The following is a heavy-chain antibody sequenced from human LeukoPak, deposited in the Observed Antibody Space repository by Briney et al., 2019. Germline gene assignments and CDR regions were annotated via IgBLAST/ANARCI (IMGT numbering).Heavy chain of an antibody. D-gene: IGHD2-2*01. Sequence: SETLSLTCTVSGGSISSSSYYWGWIRQPPGKGLEWIGSIYYSGSTNYNPSLKSRVTISVDTSKNQFSLKLSSVTAADTAVYYCAREGTPAYHSYYYYGMDVWGQGTTVTVSS. CDR1: GGSISSSSYY. CDR3: AREGTPAYHSYYYYGMDV. J-gene: IGHJ6*02. V-gene: IGHV4-39*07. CDR2: IYYSGST.